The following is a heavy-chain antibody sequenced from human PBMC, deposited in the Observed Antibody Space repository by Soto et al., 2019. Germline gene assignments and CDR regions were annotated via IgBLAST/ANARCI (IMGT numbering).Heavy chain of an antibody. D-gene: IGHD4-17*01. V-gene: IGHV3-73*02. CDR3: TSLPNIDGGAGGRHLAL. Sequence: EVQLVESGGGLVQPGGSLRLSCAASGFTFSGSAMHWVRQASGRGLEWIGRIRNKVNKYATVYAASVTGRFTISRDDSKNTAYLQMNHLTTGDTAVYYCTSLPNIDGGAGGRHLALGSRGPLVTVSS. CDR1: GFTFSGSA. CDR2: IRNKVNKYAT. J-gene: IGHJ2*01.